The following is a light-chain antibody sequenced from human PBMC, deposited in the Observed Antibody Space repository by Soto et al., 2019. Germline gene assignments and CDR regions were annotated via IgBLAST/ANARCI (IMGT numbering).Light chain of an antibody. J-gene: IGKJ5*01. CDR3: QQYVIAPIT. CDR1: QSLSSNY. CDR2: GVS. V-gene: IGKV3-20*01. Sequence: EIVLTQSPGTLSLSPGERATLSCRASQSLSSNYLAWYQQKPGQAPRLLIYGVSSRATGVPVSFSGSGSGTDFTLTISRLEPEDFAVDYCQQYVIAPITFVQRTRLELK.